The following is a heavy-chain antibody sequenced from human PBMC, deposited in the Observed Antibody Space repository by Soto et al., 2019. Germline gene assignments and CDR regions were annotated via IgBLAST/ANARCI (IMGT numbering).Heavy chain of an antibody. CDR2: ISGSGGST. CDR1: GFTFSSYA. J-gene: IGHJ4*02. Sequence: GGSLRLSCAASGFTFSSYAMSWVRQAPAKGLEWVSAISGSGGSTYYADSVKGRFTISRDNSKNTLYLQMNSLRAEDTAVYYCAKGAPQAGTIFGVVIIPMAFDYWGQGTLVTVSS. V-gene: IGHV3-23*01. CDR3: AKGAPQAGTIFGVVIIPMAFDY. D-gene: IGHD3-3*01.